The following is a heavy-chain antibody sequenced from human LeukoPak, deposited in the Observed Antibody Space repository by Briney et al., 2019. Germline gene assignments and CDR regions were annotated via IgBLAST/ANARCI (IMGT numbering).Heavy chain of an antibody. V-gene: IGHV5-51*01. J-gene: IGHJ4*02. CDR3: ARHGSVAAADRQFDY. Sequence: PGESLKISCKGSGYSFTSYWIGWVRQMPGKGLEWMGIIYPGDSDTRYSPSFQGQVTISADKSISTAYLQWSSLKASDTAMYYCARHGSVAAADRQFDYWGQGTLVTVSS. CDR1: GYSFTSYW. CDR2: IYPGDSDT. D-gene: IGHD6-13*01.